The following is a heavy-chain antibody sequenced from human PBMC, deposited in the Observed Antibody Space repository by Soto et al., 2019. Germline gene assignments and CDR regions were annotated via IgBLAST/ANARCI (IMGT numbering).Heavy chain of an antibody. CDR3: ARDLRAAGGGPYPGWFDP. Sequence: GGSLRLSCAASGFTFSSYGMHWVRQAPGKGLEGVAVIWYDGSNKYYADSVKGRFTISRDNSKNTLYLQMNSLRAEDTAVYYCARDLRAAGGGPYPGWFDPWGQGTLVTVSS. CDR1: GFTFSSYG. J-gene: IGHJ5*02. D-gene: IGHD6-13*01. V-gene: IGHV3-33*01. CDR2: IWYDGSNK.